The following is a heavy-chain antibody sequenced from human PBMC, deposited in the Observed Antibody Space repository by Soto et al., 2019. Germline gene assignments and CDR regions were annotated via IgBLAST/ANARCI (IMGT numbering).Heavy chain of an antibody. CDR1: GFTFSSYG. V-gene: IGHV3-30*18. J-gene: IGHJ4*02. CDR2: ISYDGSNK. Sequence: PGGSLRLSCAASGFTFSSYGMHWVRQAPGKGLEWVAVISYDGSNKDYADSVKGRFTISRDKSKNTLYLQMNSLRTEDTAVYYCAKEMYHYDSSGYYAHFDYWGQGTLVTVSS. CDR3: AKEMYHYDSSGYYAHFDY. D-gene: IGHD3-22*01.